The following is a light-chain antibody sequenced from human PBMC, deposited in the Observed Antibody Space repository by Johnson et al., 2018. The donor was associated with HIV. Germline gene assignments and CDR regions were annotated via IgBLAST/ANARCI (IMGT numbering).Light chain of an antibody. CDR1: SSNIGNNY. J-gene: IGLJ1*01. V-gene: IGLV1-51*02. CDR3: ATWDSSLGAHYV. CDR2: EKN. Sequence: SVLTQPPSVSAAPGQKVPISCSGSSSNIGNNYVSWYQQLPGTAPKLLIYEKNKRPSGIPDRFSASKSGTSATLDITGLQTGDEADYYCATWDSSLGAHYVFGTGTKVTVL.